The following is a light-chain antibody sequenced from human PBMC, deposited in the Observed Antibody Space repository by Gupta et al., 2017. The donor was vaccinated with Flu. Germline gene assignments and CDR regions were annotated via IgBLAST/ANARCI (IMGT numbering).Light chain of an antibody. CDR1: GGDVCDHNY. V-gene: IGLV2-11*03. Sequence: GTGGDVCDHNYFSRQQQYPGKEPNLLVYDVSKRPAGVSGRFAGSNSGNTPSLTSSRLQHDDESDYYCYSYGGSYRVFGGGTKVTVL. CDR3: YSYGGSYRV. J-gene: IGLJ2*01. CDR2: DVS.